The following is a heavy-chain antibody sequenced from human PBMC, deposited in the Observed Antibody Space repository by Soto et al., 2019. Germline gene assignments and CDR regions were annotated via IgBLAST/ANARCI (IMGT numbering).Heavy chain of an antibody. Sequence: GGSLRLSCAASGFTFSSYAMHWVRQAPGKGLEWVAVISYDGSNKYYADSVKGRFTISRDNSKNTLYLQMNSLRAEDTAVYYCARVDPSGYYSNFDYWGQGTLVTVSS. D-gene: IGHD3-22*01. V-gene: IGHV3-30-3*01. J-gene: IGHJ4*02. CDR1: GFTFSSYA. CDR2: ISYDGSNK. CDR3: ARVDPSGYYSNFDY.